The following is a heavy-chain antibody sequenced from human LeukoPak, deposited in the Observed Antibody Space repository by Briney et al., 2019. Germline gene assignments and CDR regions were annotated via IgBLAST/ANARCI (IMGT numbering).Heavy chain of an antibody. CDR3: ARGRAIVVVPASFDY. CDR1: GYTFTNYY. V-gene: IGHV1-46*01. D-gene: IGHD2-2*01. Sequence: ASVKVSCKAFGYTFTNYYMHWVRQAPGQGLEWMGIINPSGGSTSYAQKFQGRVTMTRDTSTSTVYMQLGSLRSEDPAVYYCARGRAIVVVPASFDYWGQGTLVTVSS. J-gene: IGHJ4*02. CDR2: INPSGGST.